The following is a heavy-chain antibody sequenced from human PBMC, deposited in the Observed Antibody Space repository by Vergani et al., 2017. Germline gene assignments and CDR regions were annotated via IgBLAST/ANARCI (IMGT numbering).Heavy chain of an antibody. CDR2: ISSSSSTI. D-gene: IGHD6-13*01. V-gene: IGHV3-48*01. J-gene: IGHJ4*02. Sequence: VQLVESGGGVVQPGRSLRLSCAASGFTFSSYGMHWVRQAPGKGLEWVSYISSSSSTIYYADSVKGRFTISRDNAKNSLYLQMNSLRAEDTAVYDCAKRAPQYSSSERGYYFDYWGQGTLVTVSS. CDR3: AKRAPQYSSSERGYYFDY. CDR1: GFTFSSYG.